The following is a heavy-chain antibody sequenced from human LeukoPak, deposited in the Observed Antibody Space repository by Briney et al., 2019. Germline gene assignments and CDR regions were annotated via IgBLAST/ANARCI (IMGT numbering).Heavy chain of an antibody. CDR3: AAYYYDSSGYLG. Sequence: PSETLSLTCTVSGGSISSTGYYWGWIHQPPGKGLEWIGSISYSGSTYYNPSLRSRVTISVDTSNNQFSLKLTSVTAADTAVYYCAAYYYDSSGYLGCGQGTLVTLSS. D-gene: IGHD3-22*01. CDR2: ISYSGST. J-gene: IGHJ4*02. V-gene: IGHV4-39*01. CDR1: GGSISSTGYY.